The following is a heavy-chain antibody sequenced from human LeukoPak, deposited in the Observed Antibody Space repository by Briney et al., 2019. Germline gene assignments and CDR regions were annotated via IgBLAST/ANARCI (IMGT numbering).Heavy chain of an antibody. J-gene: IGHJ5*02. CDR1: GFTFSSYG. CDR3: EKCIQWLQSPVS. CDR2: ISNDGSDN. D-gene: IGHD5-12*01. V-gene: IGHV3-30*18. Sequence: PGGSLRLSCAASGFTFSSYGLHWVRQAPGKGLEWLAVISNDGSDNYYADSVKGRFTISRDNSKHTLYLQMNSLRVEDTAVYYCEKCIQWLQSPVSWGQGTLVTVSS.